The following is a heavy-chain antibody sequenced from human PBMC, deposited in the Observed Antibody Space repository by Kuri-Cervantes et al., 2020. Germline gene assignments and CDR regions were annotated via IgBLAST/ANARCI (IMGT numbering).Heavy chain of an antibody. J-gene: IGHJ4*02. V-gene: IGHV4-39*01. CDR3: ASVTQNYGSGSYYRGTFDY. Sequence: SETLSLTCTVSGGSISSSSYYWGWIRQPPGKGLEWIGSIYYSGSTYYNPSLKSRVTISVDTSKNQFSLKLSSVTAADTAVYYCASVTQNYGSGSYYRGTFDYWGQGTLVTVSS. CDR1: GGSISSSSYY. D-gene: IGHD3-10*01. CDR2: IYYSGST.